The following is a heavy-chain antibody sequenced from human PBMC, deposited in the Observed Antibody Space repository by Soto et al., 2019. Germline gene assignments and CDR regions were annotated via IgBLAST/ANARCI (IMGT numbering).Heavy chain of an antibody. D-gene: IGHD5-18*01. CDR3: ARGLPSYGTLYYFDY. J-gene: IGHJ4*02. Sequence: QVQLQESGPGLVKPSQTLSLTCTVSGGSISSGDYYWSWISQPPGKGLEWIGYIYYSGSTYYNPSLKSRVTISVDTSKNQFSLKLSSVTAADTAVYYCARGLPSYGTLYYFDYWGQGTLVTVSS. V-gene: IGHV4-30-4*01. CDR2: IYYSGST. CDR1: GGSISSGDYY.